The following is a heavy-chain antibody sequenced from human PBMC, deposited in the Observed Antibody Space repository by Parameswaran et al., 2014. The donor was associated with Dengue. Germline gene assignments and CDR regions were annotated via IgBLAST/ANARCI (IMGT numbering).Heavy chain of an antibody. Sequence: SETLSLTCAVSGGSISSSNWWSWVRQPPGKGLEWIGEIYHSGSTNYNPSLKSRVTISVDTSKNQFSLKLSSVTAADTAVYYYARAPSWYNWNFNMDVWGQGTTVTVSS. CDR1: GGSISSSNW. D-gene: IGHD1-7*01. CDR3: ARAPSWYNWNFNMDV. J-gene: IGHJ6*02. V-gene: IGHV4-4*02. CDR2: IYHSGST.